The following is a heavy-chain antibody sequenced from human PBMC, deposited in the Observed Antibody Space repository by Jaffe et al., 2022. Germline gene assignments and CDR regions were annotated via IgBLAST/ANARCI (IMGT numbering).Heavy chain of an antibody. Sequence: EVQLVESGGGLVQPGGSLRLSCAASGFTFSSYWMSWVRQAPGKGLEWVANIKQDGSEKYYVDSVKGRFTISRDNAKNSLYLQMNSLRAEDTAVYYCARGGGFIVVVVDGYYFDYWGQGTLVTVSS. CDR1: GFTFSSYW. J-gene: IGHJ4*02. D-gene: IGHD2-15*01. CDR3: ARGGGFIVVVVDGYYFDY. V-gene: IGHV3-7*01. CDR2: IKQDGSEK.